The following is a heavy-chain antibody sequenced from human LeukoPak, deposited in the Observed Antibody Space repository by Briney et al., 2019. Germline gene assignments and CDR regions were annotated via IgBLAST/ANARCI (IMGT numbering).Heavy chain of an antibody. D-gene: IGHD2-15*01. CDR2: IIPILGIA. CDR1: GGTFISYA. CDR3: ASGLLGSAIDY. J-gene: IGHJ4*02. V-gene: IGHV1-69*04. Sequence: ASVKVSCKASGGTFISYAISWVRQAPGQGLEWMGRIIPILGIASYAQKFQGRVTITADKSTSTAYMELSSLRPEDTAVYYCASGLLGSAIDYWGQGTLVTVSS.